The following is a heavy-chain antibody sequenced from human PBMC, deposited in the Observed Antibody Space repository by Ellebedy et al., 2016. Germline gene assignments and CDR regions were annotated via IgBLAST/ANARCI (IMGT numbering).Heavy chain of an antibody. J-gene: IGHJ3*02. Sequence: SVKVSXXASGGTFSSYAISWVRQAPGQGLEWMGGIIPIFGTANYAQKFQGRVTITADKSTSTAYMELSSLRSEDTAVYYCARVDIVVVPAAKVVGAFDIWGQGTMVTVSS. CDR3: ARVDIVVVPAAKVVGAFDI. D-gene: IGHD2-2*03. V-gene: IGHV1-69*06. CDR1: GGTFSSYA. CDR2: IIPIFGTA.